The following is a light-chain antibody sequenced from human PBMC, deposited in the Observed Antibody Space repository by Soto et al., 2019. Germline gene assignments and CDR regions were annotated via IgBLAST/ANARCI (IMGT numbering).Light chain of an antibody. CDR2: EVS. J-gene: IGLJ3*02. Sequence: QSALTQPASVSGSPGQSITISCTGTSSDVGGYNYVSWYQQHPGKAPKVMIYEVSNRPSGVSNRFSGSKSGNTASLTISGLQAEDEADYYCSSYTSSNTGVFGGGTKLTVL. CDR3: SSYTSSNTGV. CDR1: SSDVGGYNY. V-gene: IGLV2-14*01.